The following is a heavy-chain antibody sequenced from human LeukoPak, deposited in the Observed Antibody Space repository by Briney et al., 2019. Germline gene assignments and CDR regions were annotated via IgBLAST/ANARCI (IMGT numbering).Heavy chain of an antibody. CDR3: ARGDNYLYCYYMDV. CDR1: GGTFSSYA. CDR2: IIPIFGTA. J-gene: IGHJ6*03. V-gene: IGHV1-69*06. Sequence: ASVKVSCKASGGTFSSYAISWVRQAPGQGLEWMGGIIPIFGTANYAQKFQGRVTITADKSTSTAYMELSSLRSEDTAVYYCARGDNYLYCYYMDVWGKGTTVTVSS.